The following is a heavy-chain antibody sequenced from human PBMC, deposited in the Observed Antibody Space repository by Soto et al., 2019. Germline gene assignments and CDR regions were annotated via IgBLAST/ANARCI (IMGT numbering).Heavy chain of an antibody. CDR1: GGSISSYY. CDR2: IYYSGST. D-gene: IGHD2-15*01. J-gene: IGHJ6*02. Sequence: PSETLSLTCTVSGGSISSYYWSWIRQPPGKGLEWIGYIYYSGSTNYNPSLKSRVTISVDTSKNQFSLKLSSVTAADTAVYYCARDHSVSTPLDGIYVWGHGTTVTVS. CDR3: ARDHSVSTPLDGIYV. V-gene: IGHV4-59*01.